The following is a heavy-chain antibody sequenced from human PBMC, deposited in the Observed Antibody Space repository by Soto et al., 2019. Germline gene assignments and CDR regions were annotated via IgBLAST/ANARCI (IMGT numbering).Heavy chain of an antibody. D-gene: IGHD3-3*01. V-gene: IGHV4-34*01. CDR1: GGSFNGYY. Sequence: SETLSLTCSVYGGSFNGYYWSCIREPPGQGLEWIGEINDSGSTNYDPSLKSRVTISVDTSKDQFSLKLSSVTAADTAVYYCARARALWSGYYIDYWGQGTLVTVSS. CDR3: ARARALWSGYYIDY. CDR2: INDSGST. J-gene: IGHJ4*02.